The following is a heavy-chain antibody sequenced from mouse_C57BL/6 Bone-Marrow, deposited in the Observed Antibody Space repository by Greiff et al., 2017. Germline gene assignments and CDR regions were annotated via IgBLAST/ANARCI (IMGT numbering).Heavy chain of an antibody. V-gene: IGHV1-50*01. J-gene: IGHJ3*01. Sequence: QVQLQQPGAELVKPGASVKLSCKASGYTFTSYWMQWVKQRPGQGLEWIGEIDPSDSYTNYNQKFKGKATLTVDTSSSTAYMQLSSLTSEDSAVYYCASSYYGSSYVGFAYWGQGTLVTVSA. D-gene: IGHD1-1*01. CDR3: ASSYYGSSYVGFAY. CDR1: GYTFTSYW. CDR2: IDPSDSYT.